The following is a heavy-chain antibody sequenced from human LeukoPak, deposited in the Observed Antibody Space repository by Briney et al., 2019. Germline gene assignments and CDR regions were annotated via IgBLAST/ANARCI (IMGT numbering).Heavy chain of an antibody. D-gene: IGHD6-6*01. Sequence: SVKVSCKASGGTFSSYAISWVRQAPGQGLEWMGGIIPIFGTANYAQKFQGRVTITADKSTSTAYMELSSLRSEDTAVYYCASVSSSSSNYFDYWGQGTLVTVSS. J-gene: IGHJ4*02. CDR1: GGTFSSYA. CDR2: IIPIFGTA. V-gene: IGHV1-69*06. CDR3: ASVSSSSSNYFDY.